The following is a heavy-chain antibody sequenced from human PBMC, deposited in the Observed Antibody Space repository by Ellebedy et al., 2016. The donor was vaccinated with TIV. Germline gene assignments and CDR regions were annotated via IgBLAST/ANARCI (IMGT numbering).Heavy chain of an antibody. J-gene: IGHJ4*02. CDR2: ISYDGSNK. V-gene: IGHV3-30-3*01. D-gene: IGHD6-19*01. CDR3: ASAPQMAVAGTEY. CDR1: GFTFSSYA. Sequence: GGSLRLXXAASGFTFSSYAMHWVRQAPGKGLEWVAVISYDGSNKFYADSVKGRFSLSRDNSKNTLYLQMNSLRAEDTAIYYCASAPQMAVAGTEYWGQGTLVTVSS.